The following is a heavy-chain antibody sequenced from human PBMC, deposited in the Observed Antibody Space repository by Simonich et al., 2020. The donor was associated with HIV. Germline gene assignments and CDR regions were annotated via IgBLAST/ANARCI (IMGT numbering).Heavy chain of an antibody. CDR3: ARRHPTTVTTPYFDY. J-gene: IGHJ4*02. Sequence: QVQLQQWGAGLLKPSETLSLTCAVSGGSFSGYYWSWIRQPPGKGLEWIGEINHSGSTNYKPSLKSRVTISVDTSKNQFSLKLSSVTAADTAVYYCARRHPTTVTTPYFDYWGQGTLVTVSS. V-gene: IGHV4-34*01. CDR1: GGSFSGYY. CDR2: INHSGST. D-gene: IGHD4-17*01.